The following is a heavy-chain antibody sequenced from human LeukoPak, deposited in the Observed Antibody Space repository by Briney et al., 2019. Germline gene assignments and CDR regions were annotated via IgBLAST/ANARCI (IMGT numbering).Heavy chain of an antibody. D-gene: IGHD4-17*01. J-gene: IGHJ6*03. Sequence: PGGSLRLSCAASGFTFSSSGMSWVRQAPGKGLEWVSTISASGDNTYYADSVKGRFTISRDNSKKKLYLQMNSLRAEDTAVYYCAKEHGDSIYYYYYYMDVWGKGTTVTVSS. CDR3: AKEHGDSIYYYYYYMDV. V-gene: IGHV3-23*01. CDR2: ISASGDNT. CDR1: GFTFSSSG.